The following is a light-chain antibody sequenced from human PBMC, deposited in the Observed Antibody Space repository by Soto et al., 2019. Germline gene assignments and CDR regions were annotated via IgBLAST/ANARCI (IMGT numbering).Light chain of an antibody. J-gene: IGKJ1*01. CDR2: KAS. V-gene: IGKV1-5*03. CDR3: QQYNSYFRT. CDR1: QSISSW. Sequence: DIQMTQSPSTLSASVGDRVTITCRASQSISSWLAWYQQKPGKAPKLLIYKASSLESGVPSRFSGSGSGTELTLNISSLKPDEFANYYCQQYNSYFRTLGQVTKV.